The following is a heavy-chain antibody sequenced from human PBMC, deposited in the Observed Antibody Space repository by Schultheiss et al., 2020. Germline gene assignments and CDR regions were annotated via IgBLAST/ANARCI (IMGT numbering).Heavy chain of an antibody. CDR2: IYSGGNT. J-gene: IGHJ4*02. Sequence: GGSLRLSCAASGFTFSSYAMHWVRQAPGKGLEWVSVIYSGGNTYYADSVKGRFTISRHNSKNTLYLQMNSLKTEDTAVYYCTTAPQWGDYWGQGTLVTVSS. CDR1: GFTFSSYA. D-gene: IGHD1-26*01. V-gene: IGHV3-NL1*01. CDR3: TTAPQWGDY.